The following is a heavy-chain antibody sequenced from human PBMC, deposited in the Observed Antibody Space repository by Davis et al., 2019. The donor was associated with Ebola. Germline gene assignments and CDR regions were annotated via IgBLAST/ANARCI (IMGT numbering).Heavy chain of an antibody. Sequence: SETLSLTCAVYGGSFSGYYWNWVRHFPGKGLEWIGEIHHGGSTDYNPSLKSRVTISVDTSKNQFSLKLSSVTAADTAVYYCARLPAARPEWGYYYYGMDVWGQGTTVTVSS. CDR1: GGSFSGYY. D-gene: IGHD6-6*01. CDR2: IHHGGST. V-gene: IGHV4-34*01. CDR3: ARLPAARPEWGYYYYGMDV. J-gene: IGHJ6*02.